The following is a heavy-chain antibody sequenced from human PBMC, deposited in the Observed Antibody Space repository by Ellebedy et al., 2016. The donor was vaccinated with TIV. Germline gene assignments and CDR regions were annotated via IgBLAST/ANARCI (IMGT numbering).Heavy chain of an antibody. CDR3: YSGGY. CDR1: GFSFNNYW. Sequence: GGSLRLXXAASGFSFNNYWMNWVRQAPGKGLEWVSSISSDSSYIYYADSVKGRFTISRDNAKNSLYLQMNSLRAEDTAVYYTYSGGYWGQGTLVTVSS. J-gene: IGHJ4*02. CDR2: ISSDSSYI. V-gene: IGHV3-21*01. D-gene: IGHD1-26*01.